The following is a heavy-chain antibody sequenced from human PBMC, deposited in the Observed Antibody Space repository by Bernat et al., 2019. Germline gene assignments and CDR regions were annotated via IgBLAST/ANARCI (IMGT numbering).Heavy chain of an antibody. V-gene: IGHV3-30*01. CDR2: ISYDGNNK. D-gene: IGHD2-15*01. CDR3: ARDQEDSVATELDY. J-gene: IGHJ4*02. CDR1: GFTFSNYA. Sequence: QVQLVESGGGVVQPGRSLRLSCAASGFTFSNYAMHWVRQAPGKGLEWVAVISYDGNNKYYADSVKGRFTISRDNSKNTLYLQMNSLRAEDTAVYYCARDQEDSVATELDYWGQGTLVTVSS.